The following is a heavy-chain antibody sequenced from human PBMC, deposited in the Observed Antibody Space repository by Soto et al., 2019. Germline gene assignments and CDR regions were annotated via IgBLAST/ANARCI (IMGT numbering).Heavy chain of an antibody. CDR1: GCSISSYY. CDR3: ARRYGSSFDY. J-gene: IGHJ4*02. CDR2: IYYSGST. V-gene: IGHV4-59*08. D-gene: IGHD6-13*01. Sequence: SETLSLTCTFSGCSISSYYWSWIRQPPGKGLEWIGYIYYSGSTNYNPSLKSRVTISVDTSKNQFSPKLSSVTAADTAVYYCARRYGSSFDYWGQGTLVTVSS.